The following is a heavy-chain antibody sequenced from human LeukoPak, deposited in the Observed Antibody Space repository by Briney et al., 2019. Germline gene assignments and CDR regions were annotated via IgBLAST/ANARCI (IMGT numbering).Heavy chain of an antibody. J-gene: IGHJ4*02. CDR1: GGSISSSNW. Sequence: SETLSLTCAVSGGSISSSNWWSWVRQPPGKGLEWIGSIYHSGSTYYNPSLKSRVTISVDTSKNQFSLKLSSVTAADTAVYYCARVPSGEGLTSYGSGSYYIPAIDHSFDYWGQGTLVTVSS. V-gene: IGHV4-4*02. CDR3: ARVPSGEGLTSYGSGSYYIPAIDHSFDY. D-gene: IGHD3-10*01. CDR2: IYHSGST.